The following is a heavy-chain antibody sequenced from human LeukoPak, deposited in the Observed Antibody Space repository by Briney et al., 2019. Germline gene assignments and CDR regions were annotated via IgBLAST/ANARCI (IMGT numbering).Heavy chain of an antibody. CDR1: GFTFSSYG. CDR2: IRYDGNIK. V-gene: IGHV3-30*02. CDR3: VKVNPLDY. D-gene: IGHD1-14*01. Sequence: TGGSLRLSCGASGFTFSSYGMLWVRQSPGKGLEWVAFIRYDGNIKFYADSMKGRFTISRDNSKNTLYLHINSLRPEDTALYYCVKVNPLDYWGQGTLVTVSS. J-gene: IGHJ4*02.